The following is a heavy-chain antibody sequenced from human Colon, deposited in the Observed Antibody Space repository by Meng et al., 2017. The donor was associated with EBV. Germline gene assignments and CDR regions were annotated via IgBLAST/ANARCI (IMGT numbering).Heavy chain of an antibody. D-gene: IGHD2/OR15-2a*01. Sequence: VQLVQSGFELKKPGASGKVSCKASGYTFSTYTINWVRQAHGRGLEWMGWISTNTGTPTYTQGFTGRFVFSLDTSVSTAYLQISSLKAEDTAVYYCARGGNFDPWGQGTLVTVSS. CDR3: ARGGNFDP. CDR2: ISTNTGTP. V-gene: IGHV7-4-1*02. J-gene: IGHJ5*02. CDR1: GYTFSTYT.